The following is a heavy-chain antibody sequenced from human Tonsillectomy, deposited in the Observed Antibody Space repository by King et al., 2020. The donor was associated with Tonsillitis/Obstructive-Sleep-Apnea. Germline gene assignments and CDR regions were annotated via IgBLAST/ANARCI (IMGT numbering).Heavy chain of an antibody. CDR3: AAQTLDFWSGNYYFDY. CDR2: IYNSGST. CDR1: GGSISTYS. Sequence: PLQESGPGLVKPSETLSLTCTVSGGSISTYSWSWLRQPPGKGLEWIGDIYNSGSTNYNPSLKSRVTISVDTSKNQFSLKLSSVTAADTAVYYCAAQTLDFWSGNYYFDYWGQGTLVTVSS. V-gene: IGHV4-59*03. J-gene: IGHJ4*02. D-gene: IGHD3-3*01.